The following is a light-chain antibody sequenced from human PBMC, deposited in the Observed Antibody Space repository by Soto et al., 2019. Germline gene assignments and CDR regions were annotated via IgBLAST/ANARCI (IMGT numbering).Light chain of an antibody. J-gene: IGKJ5*01. V-gene: IGKV3-20*01. CDR1: QSVTSNY. CDR2: GAS. CDR3: QQYGSSPIT. Sequence: EIVLTQSPGTLSLSPGERATLSCRASQSVTSNYLAWYQQKPGQAPRLLIYGASSRATGIPGRFSGSGSGTDFTLTISILEPEDFAVYYCQQYGSSPITFGQGTRLEIK.